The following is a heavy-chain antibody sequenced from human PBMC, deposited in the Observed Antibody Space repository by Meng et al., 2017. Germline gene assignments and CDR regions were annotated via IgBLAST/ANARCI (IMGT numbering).Heavy chain of an antibody. Sequence: GESLKISCAASGFTFSSYAMHWVRQAPGKGLEWVAVISYDGSNKYYADSVKGRFTISRDNSKNTLYLQMNSLRAEDTAVYYCARDKRSKWELLHRDDAFDIWGQGTMVTVSS. V-gene: IGHV3-30*07. J-gene: IGHJ3*02. CDR2: ISYDGSNK. CDR3: ARDKRSKWELLHRDDAFDI. D-gene: IGHD1-26*01. CDR1: GFTFSSYA.